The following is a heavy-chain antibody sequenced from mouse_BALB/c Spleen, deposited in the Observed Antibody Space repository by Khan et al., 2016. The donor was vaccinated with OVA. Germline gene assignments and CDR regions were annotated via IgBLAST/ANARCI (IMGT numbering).Heavy chain of an antibody. V-gene: IGHV14-3*02. CDR2: IDPANGNT. J-gene: IGHJ3*01. D-gene: IGHD4-1*01. Sequence: VQLQQSGAELVKPGASVKLSCTASGFNIKDTYMHWVKQRPEQGLEWIGRIDPANGNTKYDPKFQGKATITADTSSNTAYLQLSSLTSEDTDVYYCARSLSNWGFAYWGQGTLVTVSA. CDR1: GFNIKDTY. CDR3: ARSLSNWGFAY.